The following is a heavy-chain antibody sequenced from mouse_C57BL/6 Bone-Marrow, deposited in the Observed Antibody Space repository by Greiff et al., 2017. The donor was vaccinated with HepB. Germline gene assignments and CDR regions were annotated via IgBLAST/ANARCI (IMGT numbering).Heavy chain of an antibody. V-gene: IGHV1-81*01. CDR1: GYTFTSYG. Sequence: VQLQESGAELARPGASVKLSCKASGYTFTSYGISWVKQRTGQGLEWIGEIYPRSGNTYYNEKFKGKATLTADKSSSTAYMELRSLTSEDSAVYFCARKGGDGYDVWYFDVWGTGTTVTVSS. CDR2: IYPRSGNT. CDR3: ARKGGDGYDVWYFDV. D-gene: IGHD2-2*01. J-gene: IGHJ1*03.